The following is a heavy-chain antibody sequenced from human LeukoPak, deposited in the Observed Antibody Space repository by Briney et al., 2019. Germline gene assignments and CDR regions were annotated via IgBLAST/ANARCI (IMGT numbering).Heavy chain of an antibody. Sequence: GGSLRLSCAASGFTFDDYAMHWVRHAPGKGLEWVSLISGDGGSTYFADSVKCRFTISRDNSKNSLYLQMNSLRTEDTALYYCAKDILGSTGFDYWGQGTLVTVSS. CDR1: GFTFDDYA. D-gene: IGHD3-3*02. J-gene: IGHJ4*02. CDR3: AKDILGSTGFDY. V-gene: IGHV3-43*02. CDR2: ISGDGGST.